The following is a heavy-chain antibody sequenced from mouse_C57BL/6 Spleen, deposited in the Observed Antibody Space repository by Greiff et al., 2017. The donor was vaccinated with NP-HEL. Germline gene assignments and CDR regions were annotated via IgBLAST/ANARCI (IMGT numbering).Heavy chain of an antibody. J-gene: IGHJ3*01. CDR1: GFNIKDDY. D-gene: IGHD1-1*02. CDR3: TGGTGGFAY. CDR2: IDPENGDT. V-gene: IGHV14-4*01. Sequence: VQLKQSGAELVRPGASVKLSCTASGFNIKDDYMHWVKQRPEQGLEWIGWIDPENGDTEYASKFQGKATITADTSSNTAYLQLSSLTSEDTAVYYCTGGTGGFAYWGQGTLVTVSA.